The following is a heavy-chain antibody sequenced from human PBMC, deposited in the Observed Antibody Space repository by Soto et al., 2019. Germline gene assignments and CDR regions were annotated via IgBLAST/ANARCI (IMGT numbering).Heavy chain of an antibody. CDR2: IYYSGST. Sequence: QVQLQESGPGLVKPSQTLSLTCTVSGGSISSGGYYWSWIRQHPGKGLEWIGYIYYSGSTYYNPSLKSRVTISVDTSKNQCALKLSSVTAADTAVYYCARERTTYDSSGYYYSLFDYWGQGTLVTVSS. D-gene: IGHD3-22*01. J-gene: IGHJ4*02. V-gene: IGHV4-31*03. CDR3: ARERTTYDSSGYYYSLFDY. CDR1: GGSISSGGYY.